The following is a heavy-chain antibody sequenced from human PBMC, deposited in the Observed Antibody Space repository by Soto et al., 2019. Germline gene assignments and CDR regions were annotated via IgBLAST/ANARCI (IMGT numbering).Heavy chain of an antibody. Sequence: EVQLVESGGGLVPPGGSLRLSCAASGFTFSSYDMNWVRQAPGKGLEWVSYISSTGTTIYNADSVKGRFTISRDNANNSLYLQMHSLRAEDTGVYFCARDAGGDGYHDLWGQGTLVTVSS. CDR2: ISSTGTTI. D-gene: IGHD5-12*01. CDR3: ARDAGGDGYHDL. J-gene: IGHJ5*02. CDR1: GFTFSSYD. V-gene: IGHV3-48*03.